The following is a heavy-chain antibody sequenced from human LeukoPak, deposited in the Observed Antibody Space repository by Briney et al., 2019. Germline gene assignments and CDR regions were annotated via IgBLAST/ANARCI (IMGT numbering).Heavy chain of an antibody. CDR1: GFTFDDYA. V-gene: IGHV3-43*02. CDR3: AKDRTLAYQDTADAFDK. Sequence: GGSLRLSCAASGFTFDDYAMHWVRQALGMGLEWVSLISADGDGTYYADSVKGRFTISRDNSKNSLYLQMSSLTTEDTALYYCAKDRTLAYQDTADAFDKCGQGTMVSVSS. CDR2: ISADGDGT. D-gene: IGHD5-18*01. J-gene: IGHJ3*02.